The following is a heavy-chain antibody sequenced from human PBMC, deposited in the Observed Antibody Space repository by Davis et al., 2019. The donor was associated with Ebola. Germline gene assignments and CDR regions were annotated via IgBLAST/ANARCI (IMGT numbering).Heavy chain of an antibody. D-gene: IGHD2-2*01. J-gene: IGHJ4*02. CDR2: IYPGDSDT. Sequence: GESLKISCKASGYSFSNYWIGWVRQMPGKGLEWMGIIYPGDSDTRYSPSFQGQVTISADRSISTAYLQWSSLKASDTAMYFCARRHCTGTSCYVDYWGQGTLVTVSS. CDR1: GYSFSNYW. CDR3: ARRHCTGTSCYVDY. V-gene: IGHV5-51*01.